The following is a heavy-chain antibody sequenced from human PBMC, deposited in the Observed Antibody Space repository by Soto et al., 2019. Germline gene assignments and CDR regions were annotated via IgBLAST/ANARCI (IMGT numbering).Heavy chain of an antibody. V-gene: IGHV1-24*01. CDR2: FDPEDGET. CDR3: ATVFLLWSGALAGAFDI. Sequence: ASVKVSCKVSGYTLTELSMHWVRQAPGKGLEWMGGFDPEDGETIYAQKFKSRITMTEDTSTDTAYMEKSSLKSEDTAVYYFATVFLLWSGALAGAFDIWGQGTMVTVSS. D-gene: IGHD3-3*01. CDR1: GYTLTELS. J-gene: IGHJ3*02.